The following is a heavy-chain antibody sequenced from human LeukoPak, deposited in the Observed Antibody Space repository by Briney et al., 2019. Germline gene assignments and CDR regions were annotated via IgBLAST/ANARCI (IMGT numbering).Heavy chain of an antibody. J-gene: IGHJ3*02. D-gene: IGHD2-8*02. Sequence: GGSPRLSCAASGFTFSSYGMHWVRQAPGKGLEWVAVIWYDGSNKYYADSVKGRFTISRDNSKNTVYLQMNSLRGEDTAVYFCARGWVVATGGFDMWVQGTMVTVSS. V-gene: IGHV3-33*01. CDR3: ARGWVVATGGFDM. CDR2: IWYDGSNK. CDR1: GFTFSSYG.